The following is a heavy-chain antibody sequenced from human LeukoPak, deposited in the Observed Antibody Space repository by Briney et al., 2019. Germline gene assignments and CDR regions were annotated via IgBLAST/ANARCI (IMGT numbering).Heavy chain of an antibody. V-gene: IGHV3-23*01. CDR3: AKAGGAGIFDY. D-gene: IGHD1-1*01. J-gene: IGHJ4*02. CDR2: MSGSGGST. Sequence: GRSLRLSCAASGLTFSSYAMSWVRQAAGKGLEWVSAMSGSGGSTYYADSVKGRFTISRDNSKNTLYLQMNSLRAEDTAVYYCAKAGGAGIFDYWGQGTLVTVSS. CDR1: GLTFSSYA.